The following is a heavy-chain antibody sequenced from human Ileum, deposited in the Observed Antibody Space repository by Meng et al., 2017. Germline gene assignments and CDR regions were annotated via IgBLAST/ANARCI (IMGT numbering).Heavy chain of an antibody. V-gene: IGHV3-53*01. D-gene: IGHD3-10*01. CDR2: IYSGGST. J-gene: IGHJ4*02. CDR3: AGASTSGPGSYSLTY. Sequence: GESLKISCAASAFTVSSNYMSWVRQAPGKGLEGVSIIYSGGSTYYAGSVKGRFTISRDNSKNTVYLQMNGLRAEDTALYYFAGASTSGPGSYSLTYWGQGTLVTVSS. CDR1: AFTVSSNY.